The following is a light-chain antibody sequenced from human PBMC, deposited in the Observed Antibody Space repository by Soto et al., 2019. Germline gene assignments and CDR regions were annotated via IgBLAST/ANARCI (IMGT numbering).Light chain of an antibody. V-gene: IGKV3-15*01. Sequence: EILMTQSPATLSVSLGETATLSCRASQSVRSNLAWYQQEPGQAPRLLIYDASTRAPGIPARFSGSGSGTELTLTISRLEPEDFAVYYCQQFTSYPLTFGGGTKVDIK. J-gene: IGKJ4*01. CDR2: DAS. CDR1: QSVRSN. CDR3: QQFTSYPLT.